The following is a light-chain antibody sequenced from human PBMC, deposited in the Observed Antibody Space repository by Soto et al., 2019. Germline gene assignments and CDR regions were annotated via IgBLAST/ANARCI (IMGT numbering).Light chain of an antibody. Sequence: EIVLTQSPATLSLSPWERATLSCRASQSVSRYLAWYQQKPGQAPRLLIYDASNRATGIPARFSGSGSGTEFTLTISSLQSEDFAVYYCQQYNNWPRTFGQGTKVDI. V-gene: IGKV3-11*01. CDR1: QSVSRY. J-gene: IGKJ1*01. CDR3: QQYNNWPRT. CDR2: DAS.